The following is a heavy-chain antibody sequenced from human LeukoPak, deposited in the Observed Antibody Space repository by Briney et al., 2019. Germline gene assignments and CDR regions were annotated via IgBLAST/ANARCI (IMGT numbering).Heavy chain of an antibody. Sequence: GGSLRLSCAASGFTFSSYAMSWVRQAPGKGLEWVAVISYDGSNKYYADSVKGRFTISRDNSKHTLYLQMNSLRGEDTAVYYCAKDLGVQWRLPYYSDYWGQGTLVTVSS. CDR3: AKDLGVQWRLPYYSDY. D-gene: IGHD3-3*01. CDR2: ISYDGSNK. J-gene: IGHJ4*02. V-gene: IGHV3-30*18. CDR1: GFTFSSYA.